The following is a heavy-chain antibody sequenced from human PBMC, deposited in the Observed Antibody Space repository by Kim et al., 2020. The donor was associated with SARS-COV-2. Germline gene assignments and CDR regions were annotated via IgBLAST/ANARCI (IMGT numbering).Heavy chain of an antibody. Sequence: GGSLRLSCAASGFTFSSYSMNWVRQAPGKGLEWVSSISSSSSYIYYADSVKGRFTISRDNAKNSLYLQMNSLRAEDTAVYYCARDPRDWFGELSDAFDIWGQGTMVTVSS. V-gene: IGHV3-21*01. J-gene: IGHJ3*02. CDR3: ARDPRDWFGELSDAFDI. CDR2: ISSSSSYI. D-gene: IGHD3-10*01. CDR1: GFTFSSYS.